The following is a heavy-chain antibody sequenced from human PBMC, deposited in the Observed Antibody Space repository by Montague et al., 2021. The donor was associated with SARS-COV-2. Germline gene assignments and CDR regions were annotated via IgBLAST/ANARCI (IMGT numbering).Heavy chain of an antibody. CDR1: GGSISSGSYY. Sequence: TLSLTCTVSGGSISSGSYYWSWIRQPAGKGLEWIGRVYASGITNYNLSLKSRVTISLDTSKNQFSMRLSSVTAADTALYYCIRDLASVDSWGQGTLVTVSS. CDR2: VYASGIT. CDR3: IRDLASVDS. J-gene: IGHJ5*01. V-gene: IGHV4-61*02.